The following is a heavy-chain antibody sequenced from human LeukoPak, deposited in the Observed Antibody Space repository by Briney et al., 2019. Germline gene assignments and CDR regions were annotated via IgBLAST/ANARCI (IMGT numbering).Heavy chain of an antibody. J-gene: IGHJ5*02. Sequence: SETLSLTCAVSGGAISSYYWSWVRQPPGKGLEWIACISYSGRTNYIASLKSRLTISVDTSKNQLSLKLSSVTAADPAVYYCARETGFDGSGYLNWFDPRGAGELVTVSS. V-gene: IGHV4-59*01. CDR1: GGAISSYY. D-gene: IGHD3-22*01. CDR2: ISYSGRT. CDR3: ARETGFDGSGYLNWFDP.